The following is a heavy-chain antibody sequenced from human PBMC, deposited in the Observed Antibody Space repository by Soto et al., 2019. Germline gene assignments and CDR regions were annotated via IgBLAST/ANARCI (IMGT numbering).Heavy chain of an antibody. Sequence: GASVKVSCKASGYTFTSYYIQWVRQAPGQGLEWMGVISPSGGTTTYAQKFKGRVTMTRDTSTSTVHMELSRLRSEDTAVYYCARVLGYSSSWWRHSAFDIWGQGTMVTVSS. CDR1: GYTFTSYY. V-gene: IGHV1-46*01. CDR3: ARVLGYSSSWWRHSAFDI. CDR2: ISPSGGTT. J-gene: IGHJ3*02. D-gene: IGHD6-13*01.